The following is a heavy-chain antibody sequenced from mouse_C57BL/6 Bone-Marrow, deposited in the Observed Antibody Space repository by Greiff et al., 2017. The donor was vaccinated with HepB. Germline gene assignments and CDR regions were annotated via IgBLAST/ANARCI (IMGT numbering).Heavy chain of an antibody. CDR3: TTPDYAMDY. CDR2: IDPENGDT. V-gene: IGHV14-4*01. Sequence: VQLQQSGAELVRPGASVKLSCTASGFNIKDDYMHWVKQRPEQGLEWIGWIDPENGDTEYASKFQGKATITADTASNTSYLQLSSLTSEDTAVYYCTTPDYAMDYWGQGTSVTVSS. J-gene: IGHJ4*01. CDR1: GFNIKDDY.